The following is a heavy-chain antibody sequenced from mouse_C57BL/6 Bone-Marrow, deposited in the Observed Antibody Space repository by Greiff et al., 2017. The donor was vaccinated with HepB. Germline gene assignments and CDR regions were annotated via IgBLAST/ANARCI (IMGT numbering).Heavy chain of an antibody. V-gene: IGHV1-15*01. Sequence: VQVVESGAELVRPGASVTLSCKASGYTFTDYEMHWVKQTPVHGLEWIGAIDPETGGTAYNQKFKGKAILTADKSSSIAYMELRSLTSEDSAVYYCTGRWLLSWFAYWGQGTLVTVSA. CDR3: TGRWLLSWFAY. J-gene: IGHJ3*01. D-gene: IGHD2-3*01. CDR2: IDPETGGT. CDR1: GYTFTDYE.